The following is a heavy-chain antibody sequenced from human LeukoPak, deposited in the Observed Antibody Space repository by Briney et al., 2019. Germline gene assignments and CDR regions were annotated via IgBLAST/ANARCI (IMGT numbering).Heavy chain of an antibody. CDR2: INHSGST. J-gene: IGHJ4*02. CDR1: GGSFSGYY. Sequence: SETLSLTCAVYGGSFSGYYWSWIRQPPGKGLEWIGEINHSGSTNYNPSLKSRVTISVDTSKNQFSLKLSSVAAADTAVYYCARVSRELLDYWGQGTLVTVSS. CDR3: ARVSRELLDY. D-gene: IGHD1-26*01. V-gene: IGHV4-34*01.